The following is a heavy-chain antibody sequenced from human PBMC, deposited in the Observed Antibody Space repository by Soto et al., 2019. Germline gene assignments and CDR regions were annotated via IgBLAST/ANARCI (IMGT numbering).Heavy chain of an antibody. CDR1: GFTFSSYG. CDR2: ISYDGSNK. V-gene: IGHV3-30*18. CDR3: AKEVAVAGTLDY. Sequence: QVQLVESGGGVVQPGRSLRLSCAASGFTFSSYGMHWVRQAPGKGLEWVAVISYDGSNKYYADSVKGRFTISRDNSKNTLYLQMNSLRAEDTAVYYCAKEVAVAGTLDYWGQGTLVTVSS. D-gene: IGHD6-19*01. J-gene: IGHJ4*02.